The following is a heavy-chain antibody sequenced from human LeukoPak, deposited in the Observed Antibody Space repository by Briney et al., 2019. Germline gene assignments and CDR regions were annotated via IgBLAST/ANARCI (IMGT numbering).Heavy chain of an antibody. D-gene: IGHD5/OR15-5a*01. CDR1: GFTFSSYA. J-gene: IGHJ4*02. CDR2: ISNNGGST. V-gene: IGHV3-64*04. Sequence: GGSLRLSCSASGFTFSSYAMHWVRQAPGKGLEYVSTISNNGGSTYYADSVKGRFTISRDNAKNTLYLQMNSLRGEDTAVYYCVRRGTSTMTPGYWGQGTLVAVSS. CDR3: VRRGTSTMTPGY.